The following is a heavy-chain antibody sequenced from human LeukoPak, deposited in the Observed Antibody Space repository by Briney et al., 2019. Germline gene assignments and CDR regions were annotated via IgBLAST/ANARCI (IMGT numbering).Heavy chain of an antibody. CDR3: VSYILGFGGDC. Sequence: PGGSLRLSCEASGLTFTNTWMTWVRRAPGKGLEWVGRIFRNSDTMQTEYATPVKGRFTISRDDSKNTVYLQMNSLTTEDTAIYYCVSYILGFGGDCWGQGTPVTVSS. V-gene: IGHV3-15*01. CDR1: GLTFTNTW. J-gene: IGHJ4*02. CDR2: IFRNSDTMQT. D-gene: IGHD3-16*01.